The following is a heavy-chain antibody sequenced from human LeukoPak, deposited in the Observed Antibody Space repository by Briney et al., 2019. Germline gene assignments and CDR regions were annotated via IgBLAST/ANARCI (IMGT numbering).Heavy chain of an antibody. J-gene: IGHJ6*03. CDR2: ISAYNGNT. Sequence: ASVKVSCKASGYTFTSYGISWVRQAPGQGLEWMGWISAYNGNTNYAQKLQGRVTMTTDTSTSTAYMELRSLRSDDTAVYYCARGITAWELLSKYYYYYYMDVWGKGTTVTVSS. D-gene: IGHD1-26*01. CDR3: ARGITAWELLSKYYYYYYMDV. V-gene: IGHV1-18*01. CDR1: GYTFTSYG.